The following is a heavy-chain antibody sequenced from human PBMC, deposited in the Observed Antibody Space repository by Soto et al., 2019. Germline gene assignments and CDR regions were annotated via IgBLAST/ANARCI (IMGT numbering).Heavy chain of an antibody. J-gene: IGHJ6*03. CDR1: GYTFTSYA. CDR2: INAGNGNT. Sequence: ASVKVSCKASGYTFTSYAMHWVRQAPGQRLEWMGWINAGNGNTKYSQKFQGRVTITRDTAACTTYMELSNMRSEDTAVYYYARDGVSCSSTRCPTGYYYYYMDVWGKGTTVTVSS. CDR3: ARDGVSCSSTRCPTGYYYYYMDV. V-gene: IGHV1-3*01. D-gene: IGHD2-2*01.